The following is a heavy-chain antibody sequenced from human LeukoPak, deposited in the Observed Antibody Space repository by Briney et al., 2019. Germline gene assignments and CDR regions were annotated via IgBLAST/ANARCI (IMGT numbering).Heavy chain of an antibody. J-gene: IGHJ5*02. D-gene: IGHD2-21*02. CDR2: IYYSGST. CDR1: GGSISSYY. CDR3: ARLRGGDYSSYNWFDP. Sequence: SETLSLTCTVSGGSISSYYWSWIRQPPGKGLEWIGYIYYSGSTNYNPSLKSRVTISVDTSKNHFSLKLSSVTAADTAVYYCARLRGGDYSSYNWFDPWGQGTLVTVSS. V-gene: IGHV4-59*01.